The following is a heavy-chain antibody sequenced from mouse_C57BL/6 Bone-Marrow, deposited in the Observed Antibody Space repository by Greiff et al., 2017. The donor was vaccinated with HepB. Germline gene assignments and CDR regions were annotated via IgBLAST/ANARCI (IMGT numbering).Heavy chain of an antibody. CDR2: IWTGGGT. CDR3: ARNFGPFYYYGYFDY. V-gene: IGHV2-9-1*01. CDR1: GFSLTSYA. Sequence: VKLMESGPGLVAPSQSLSITCTVSGFSLTSYAISWVCQPPGKGLEWLGVIWTGGGTNYNSALKSRLSISKDNSKSQVFLKMNSLQTDDTARYYCARNFGPFYYYGYFDYWGQGTTLTVSS. J-gene: IGHJ2*01. D-gene: IGHD1-1*01.